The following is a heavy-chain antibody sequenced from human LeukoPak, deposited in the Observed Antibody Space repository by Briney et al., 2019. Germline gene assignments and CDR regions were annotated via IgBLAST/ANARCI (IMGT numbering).Heavy chain of an antibody. CDR3: ARDREQLSD. V-gene: IGHV3-48*02. Sequence: GGSLRLSCAASGFTFSTYSMNWVRPAPGKGLEWVSYISRSSTTITYADSVKGRFTISRDNAKNSLYLQMNSLRDEDTAVYYCARDREQLSDWGQGTLVTVSS. CDR2: ISRSSTTI. CDR1: GFTFSTYS. J-gene: IGHJ4*02. D-gene: IGHD6-6*01.